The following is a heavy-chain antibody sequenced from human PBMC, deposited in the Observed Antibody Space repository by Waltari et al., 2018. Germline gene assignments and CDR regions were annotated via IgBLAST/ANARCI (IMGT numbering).Heavy chain of an antibody. CDR2: ISSSSSYI. Sequence: EVQLVESGGGLVKPGGSLRLSCAASGFTFSSYSMNWVRQAPGKGLEWVSSISSSSSYIYYADSVKGRFTISRDNAKNSLYRQMNSLRAEDTAVYYCAREIVASDFDYWGQGTLVTVSS. CDR1: GFTFSSYS. V-gene: IGHV3-21*01. J-gene: IGHJ4*02. CDR3: AREIVASDFDY. D-gene: IGHD5-12*01.